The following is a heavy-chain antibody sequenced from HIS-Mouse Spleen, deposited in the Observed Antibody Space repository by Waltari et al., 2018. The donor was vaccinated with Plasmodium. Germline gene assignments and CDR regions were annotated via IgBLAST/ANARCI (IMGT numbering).Heavy chain of an antibody. D-gene: IGHD1-26*01. V-gene: IGHV1-2*02. J-gene: IGHJ4*02. Sequence: QVQLVQSGAEVKKPGASVKFSCNASGYTFPGYYMHWVRQAPGHGLEWMGWINPNSGGTNYAQKFQGRVTMTRDTSISTAYMELSRLRSDDTAVYYCARDPEWELLYFDYWGQGTLVTVSS. CDR2: INPNSGGT. CDR1: GYTFPGYY. CDR3: ARDPEWELLYFDY.